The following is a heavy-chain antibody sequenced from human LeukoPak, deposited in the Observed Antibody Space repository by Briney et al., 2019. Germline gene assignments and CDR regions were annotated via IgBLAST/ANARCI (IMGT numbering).Heavy chain of an antibody. J-gene: IGHJ4*02. CDR3: AKWGDYDILTGYYDSDY. D-gene: IGHD3-9*01. CDR2: IVGSGSNT. V-gene: IGHV3-23*01. Sequence: GGSLRLSCAASGFTFSNYAMSWVRQAPGKGLEWVSAIVGSGSNTYYADSVKGRFTISRDNPKNTLYLQMNSLRAEDTAVYYGAKWGDYDILTGYYDSDYWGQGTLVTVSS. CDR1: GFTFSNYA.